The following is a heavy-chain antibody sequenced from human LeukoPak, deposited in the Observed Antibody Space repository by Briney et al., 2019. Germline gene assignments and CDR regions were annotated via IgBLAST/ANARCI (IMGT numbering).Heavy chain of an antibody. D-gene: IGHD1-26*01. Sequence: GGSLRLSCAASGFTVSSNYMSWVRQAPGKGLEWVSVIYSGGSTYYADSVKGRFTISRDNSKNTLYLQMNSLRAEDTAVYYCAREFGGSYQGAFDIWGQGTMVTVSS. J-gene: IGHJ3*02. CDR2: IYSGGST. CDR1: GFTVSSNY. CDR3: AREFGGSYQGAFDI. V-gene: IGHV3-53*01.